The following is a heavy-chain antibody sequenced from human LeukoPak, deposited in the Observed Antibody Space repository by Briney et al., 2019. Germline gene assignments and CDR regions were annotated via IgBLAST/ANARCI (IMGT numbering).Heavy chain of an antibody. CDR3: ARRIAAAGTLDY. CDR2: INPSGGST. V-gene: IGHV1-46*01. CDR1: GYTFTSYY. D-gene: IGHD6-13*01. J-gene: IGHJ4*02. Sequence: GASVKVSCKASGYTFTSYYMHWVRQAPGQGLEWMGTINPSGGSTSYAQKFQGRVTMTRDTSTSTVYMELSSLRSEDTAVYYCARRIAAAGTLDYWGQGTLVTVSS.